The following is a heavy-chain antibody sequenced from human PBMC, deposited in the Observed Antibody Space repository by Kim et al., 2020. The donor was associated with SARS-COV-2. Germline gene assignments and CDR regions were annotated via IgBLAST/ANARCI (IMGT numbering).Heavy chain of an antibody. D-gene: IGHD3-10*01. CDR3: ARDGRTFSMVRGVCWFDP. J-gene: IGHJ5*02. Sequence: SETLSLTCAVSGGSISSSNWWSWVRQPPGKGLEWIGEIYHSGSTNYNPSLKSRVTISVDKSKNQFSLKLSSVTAADTAVYYCARDGRTFSMVRGVCWFDPWGQGTLAT. CDR2: IYHSGST. CDR1: GGSISSSNW. V-gene: IGHV4-4*02.